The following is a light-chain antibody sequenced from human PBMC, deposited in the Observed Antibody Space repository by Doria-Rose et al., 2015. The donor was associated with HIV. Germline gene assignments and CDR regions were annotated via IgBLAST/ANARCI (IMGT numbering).Light chain of an antibody. CDR2: AAS. Sequence: LTQSPSSLSASVGERVTITCRASQSISNYLNWYQQKPGKGPKLLIYAASSLQSGVPSRFSGGGSGTDFTLSINNLQPEDSATYYCQQTYSTPWTFGQGTKVEIQ. CDR1: QSISNY. CDR3: QQTYSTPWT. V-gene: IGKV1-39*01. J-gene: IGKJ1*01.